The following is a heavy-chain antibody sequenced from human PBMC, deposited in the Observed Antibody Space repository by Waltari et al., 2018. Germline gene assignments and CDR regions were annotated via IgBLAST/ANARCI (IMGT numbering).Heavy chain of an antibody. V-gene: IGHV3-7*01. D-gene: IGHD3-3*01. CDR2: IKYDGSEK. J-gene: IGHJ3*02. Sequence: EVQLVESGGGLVQPGGSLRLSCAASGFIRRSCWLSWVRQAPGKGLEWVANIKYDGSEKHYVDSVKGRFTISRDNLKDSLYLQMNSLRVEDTAVYYCVRDLVNFWLSFDALDMWGQGTMVTVSS. CDR3: VRDLVNFWLSFDALDM. CDR1: GFIRRSCW.